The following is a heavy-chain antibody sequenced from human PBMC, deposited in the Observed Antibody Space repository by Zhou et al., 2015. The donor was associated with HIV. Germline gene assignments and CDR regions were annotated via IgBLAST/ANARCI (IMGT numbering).Heavy chain of an antibody. CDR3: ATGPYGDFLLIVDY. V-gene: IGHV1-69*01. D-gene: IGHD4-17*01. Sequence: QVVLIQSGAEVRRPGSSVKISCKASGGSFPVTWVRQAPGQGLEWMGGINPFFGTTNYAQKFQGRVTITADASTTTSYLDLSSLTSEDTAVYYCATGPYGDFLLIVDYWGQGTLVTVSS. CDR2: INPFFGTT. J-gene: IGHJ4*02. CDR1: GGSFP.